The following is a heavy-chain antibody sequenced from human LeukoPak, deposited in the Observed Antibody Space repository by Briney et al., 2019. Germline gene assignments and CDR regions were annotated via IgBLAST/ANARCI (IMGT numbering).Heavy chain of an antibody. CDR3: ARDATQIQVWFDGYSDH. CDR2: IWHDGSNT. V-gene: IGHV3-33*08. Sequence: GSLRLSCAASGFTFSSYAMSWVRQAPGKGLEWVAVIWHDGSNTHYADSVKGRFTISRDNSKNTLYLQMNSLRAEDTAVYYCARDATQIQVWFDGYSDHWGQGTLVTVSS. CDR1: GFTFSSYA. J-gene: IGHJ4*02. D-gene: IGHD2-21*01.